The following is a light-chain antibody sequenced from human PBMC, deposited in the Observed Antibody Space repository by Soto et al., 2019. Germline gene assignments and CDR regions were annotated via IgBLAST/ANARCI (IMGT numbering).Light chain of an antibody. J-gene: IGKJ1*01. V-gene: IGKV3-20*01. CDR3: QQYRSTPRT. CDR1: QSVSSSY. CDR2: GAS. Sequence: EIVLTQSPGTLSLSPGERATLSCRASQSVSSSYLAWYHHKPGQAPRLLIYGASVRATGIPNRFSGSGSGTDFTLTISRMATADFALYYCQQYRSTPRTFGQGTKVDIK.